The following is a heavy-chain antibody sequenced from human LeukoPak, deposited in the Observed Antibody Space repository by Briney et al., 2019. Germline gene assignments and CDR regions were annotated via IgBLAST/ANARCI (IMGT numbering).Heavy chain of an antibody. J-gene: IGHJ4*02. D-gene: IGHD2-2*02. CDR1: GFTFSSYG. CDR3: ARNAFVDCSTTSCYNDY. CDR2: IGGRGGST. V-gene: IGHV3-23*01. Sequence: GGTLRLSCAASGFTFSSYGMSWVRQAPGKGLEGVSAIGGRGGSTYYADSVKGRFTISRDNAKNSPYLQMNSLRAEDTAVYYCARNAFVDCSTTSCYNDYWGQGTLVTVSS.